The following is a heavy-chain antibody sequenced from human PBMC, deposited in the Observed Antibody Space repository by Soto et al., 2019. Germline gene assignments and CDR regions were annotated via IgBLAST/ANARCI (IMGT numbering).Heavy chain of an antibody. CDR2: IIPFSGTS. Sequence: QVQLVQSGAEVKRPGSSVKVSCKASGGTFSTNTISWVRQAPGQGLEWIGRIIPFSGTSNSAQKFQGRVTITADESTSTSYLELSSLSSEDAAVYYCARDGCNTRTCTRGTFFDPWGQGTLVTVSS. J-gene: IGHJ5*02. CDR1: GGTFSTNT. CDR3: ARDGCNTRTCTRGTFFDP. D-gene: IGHD2-15*01. V-gene: IGHV1-69*01.